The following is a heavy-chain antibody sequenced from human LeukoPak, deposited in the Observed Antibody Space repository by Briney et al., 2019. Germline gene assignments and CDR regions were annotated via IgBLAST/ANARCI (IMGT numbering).Heavy chain of an antibody. D-gene: IGHD6-19*01. J-gene: IGHJ4*02. CDR2: INSDGSTT. V-gene: IGHV3-74*01. Sequence: GGSLGLSCAASGFTLSSYWMHWVRQAPGKGLVWVSRINSDGSTTNYADSVKGRFTISRDNAKNSLYLQMNSLRAEDTAVYYCARGGVYSSGWYVDYWGQGTLVTVSS. CDR3: ARGGVYSSGWYVDY. CDR1: GFTLSSYW.